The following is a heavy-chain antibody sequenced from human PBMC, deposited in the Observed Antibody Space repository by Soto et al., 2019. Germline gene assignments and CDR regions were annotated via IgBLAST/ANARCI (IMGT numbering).Heavy chain of an antibody. D-gene: IGHD1-26*01. CDR1: GYSISSSNW. J-gene: IGHJ4*02. CDR3: ARREIQGPIDY. Sequence: QVQLQESGPGLVKPSDTLSLTCAVSGYSISSSNWWGWIRQPPGKGLEWIGYIYYSGTTYYNPSLKSRVTMSADTAKNQFSLKLTSVTAVDTAVYYCARREIQGPIDYWGQGTLVTVSS. CDR2: IYYSGTT. V-gene: IGHV4-28*01.